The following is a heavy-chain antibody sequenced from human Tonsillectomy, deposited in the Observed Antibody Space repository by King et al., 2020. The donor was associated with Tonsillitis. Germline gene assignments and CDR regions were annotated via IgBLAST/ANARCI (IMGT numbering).Heavy chain of an antibody. CDR1: GGSISSYY. D-gene: IGHD4-17*01. Sequence: VQLQESDPGLVKPSETLSLTCTVSGGSISSYYWSWIRQPPGKGLEWIGYIYYSGSTNYNPSLKSRVTISVDTSKNQFSLKLSSVTAADTAVYYCARIYGDYLTYYYYYYMDVWGEGTTVTVSS. V-gene: IGHV4-59*01. CDR3: ARIYGDYLTYYYYYYMDV. CDR2: IYYSGST. J-gene: IGHJ6*03.